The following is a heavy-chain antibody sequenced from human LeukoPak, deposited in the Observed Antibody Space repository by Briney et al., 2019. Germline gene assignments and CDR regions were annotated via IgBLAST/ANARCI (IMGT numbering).Heavy chain of an antibody. J-gene: IGHJ6*02. Sequence: GGSLRLSCAASGFTFSSYWMHWVRQAPGKGLAWVSRINSDGSSTSYADSVKGRFTISRDNAKNTLYLQMNSLRAEDTAVYYCARGMAQVYYYYGMDVWGQGTTVTVSS. V-gene: IGHV3-74*01. CDR2: INSDGSST. D-gene: IGHD5-24*01. CDR1: GFTFSSYW. CDR3: ARGMAQVYYYYGMDV.